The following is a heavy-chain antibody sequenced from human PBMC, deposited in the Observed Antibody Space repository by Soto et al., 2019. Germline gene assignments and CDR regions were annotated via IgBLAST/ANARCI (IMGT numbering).Heavy chain of an antibody. CDR3: ARGGGTILAPLP. CDR2: INPNSGAT. V-gene: IGHV1-2*02. CDR1: GYTFTGYF. Sequence: QVQLAQSGPEVKKPGASVKVSCKAFGYTFTGYFMHWVRQAPGQGLEWLGWINPNSGATKYAQKFQGRVTLTRDTSINTAYMDMSMLRSDDTAVYYCARGGGTILAPLPWGQGTLVTVSS. J-gene: IGHJ5*02. D-gene: IGHD3-3*01.